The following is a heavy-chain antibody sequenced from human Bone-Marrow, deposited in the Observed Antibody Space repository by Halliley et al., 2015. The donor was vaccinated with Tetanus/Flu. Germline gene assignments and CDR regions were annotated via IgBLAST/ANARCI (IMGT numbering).Heavy chain of an antibody. J-gene: IGHJ4*02. D-gene: IGHD2-2*01. V-gene: IGHV3-53*01. CDR1: GFTFSNNY. CDR3: ATEGQRSRTLDY. CDR2: IYSGGGS. Sequence: SLRLSCAASGFTFSNNYMSWVRQAPGMGLEWVSLIYSGGGSFYTHSVEGRFTISRDDYKNTVYLQMNNVRAEDTAIYYCATEGQRSRTLDYWGQGILVIVSS.